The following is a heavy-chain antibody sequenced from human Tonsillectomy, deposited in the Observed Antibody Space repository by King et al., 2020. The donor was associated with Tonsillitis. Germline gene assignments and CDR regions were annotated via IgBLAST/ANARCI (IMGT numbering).Heavy chain of an antibody. V-gene: IGHV3-21*01. Sequence: VQLVESGGGLVKPGGSLRLSCAATGFTFSSYTMNWVRQAPGKGLEWVSSISSSSSYIYYADSVKGRFTISRDNAKNSLYLQMNSLRAEDTAVYYCAKVSESGWEHLYYYYGLDVWGQGTTVTVSS. CDR3: AKVSESGWEHLYYYYGLDV. CDR1: GFTFSSYT. D-gene: IGHD1-26*01. CDR2: ISSSSSYI. J-gene: IGHJ6*02.